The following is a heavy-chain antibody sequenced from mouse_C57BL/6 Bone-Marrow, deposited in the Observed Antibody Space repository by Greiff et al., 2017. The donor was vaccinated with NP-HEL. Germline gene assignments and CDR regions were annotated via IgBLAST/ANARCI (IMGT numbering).Heavy chain of an antibody. CDR1: GFSLTRYG. CDR3: AKKGDYAMDY. Sequence: VKLQQSGPGLVQPSQSLSITCTVSGFSLTRYGVHWVRQSPGKGLAWLGVIWRGGSTDSNAAFMSRLSITKDNSKSQVFFKMNSLQADDTAIYYCAKKGDYAMDYWGQGTSVTVSS. J-gene: IGHJ4*01. V-gene: IGHV2-5*01. CDR2: IWRGGST.